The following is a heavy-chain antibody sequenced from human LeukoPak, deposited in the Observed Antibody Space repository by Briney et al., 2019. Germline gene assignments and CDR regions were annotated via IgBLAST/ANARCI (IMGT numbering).Heavy chain of an antibody. D-gene: IGHD5-18*01. CDR2: FYDSGTT. CDR3: ARAYFNGYGTDGFEY. CDR1: GVAISSYY. J-gene: IGHJ4*02. Sequence: PSETLSLTCAVSGVAISSYYWSWIRQSPGKGLEWIGHFYDSGTTQYNPSLKSRVTISVDTSKNQFSLKLNSVTAADTAVYYCARAYFNGYGTDGFEYWGQGVLVTVSS. V-gene: IGHV4-59*01.